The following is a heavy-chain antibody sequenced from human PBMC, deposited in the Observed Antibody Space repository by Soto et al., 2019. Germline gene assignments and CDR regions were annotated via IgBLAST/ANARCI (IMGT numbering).Heavy chain of an antibody. CDR1: WGTIGSGGYC. CDR2: IYYSGST. J-gene: IGHJ6*01. Sequence: SSQTLSLTPTVSWGTIGSGGYCWSWVRQTPGKGLEWSGYIYYSGSTSYNPSLNSRVSMSLDTSKKEFSLKLTSVTAADTAVYYCVRQGFGALHGLVDVWGQGTTVIVSS. D-gene: IGHD3-10*01. V-gene: IGHV4-30-4*01. CDR3: VRQGFGALHGLVDV.